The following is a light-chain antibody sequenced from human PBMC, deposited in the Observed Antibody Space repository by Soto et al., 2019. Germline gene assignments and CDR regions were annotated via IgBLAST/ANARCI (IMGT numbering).Light chain of an antibody. Sequence: ENMLTQSPCTLSLTPGERATLSCRASQSVSSSYLAWYQQKPGQAPRLLIYGASTRATGIPARFSGSGSGTDFTLTISRLQPEDFAVYYCQQYGSLPLITFGQGTRLEIK. J-gene: IGKJ5*01. CDR1: QSVSSSY. CDR2: GAS. CDR3: QQYGSLPLIT. V-gene: IGKV3-20*01.